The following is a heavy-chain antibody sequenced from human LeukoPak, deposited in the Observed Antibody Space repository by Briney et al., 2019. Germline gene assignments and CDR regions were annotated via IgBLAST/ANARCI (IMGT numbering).Heavy chain of an antibody. CDR1: GGSISSSSYY. D-gene: IGHD5-12*01. J-gene: IGHJ4*02. V-gene: IGHV4-39*07. Sequence: SETLSLTCTVSGGSISSSSYYWGWIRQPPGKGLEWIGSIYYSGSTYYNPSLKSRVTISVDTSKNQFSLKLSSVTAADTAVYYCARISGYDPHYWGQGTLVTVSS. CDR2: IYYSGST. CDR3: ARISGYDPHY.